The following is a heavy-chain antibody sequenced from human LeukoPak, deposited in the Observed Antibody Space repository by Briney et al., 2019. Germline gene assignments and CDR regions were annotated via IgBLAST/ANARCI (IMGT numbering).Heavy chain of an antibody. CDR3: AGDVPGYYYYYMDV. J-gene: IGHJ6*03. D-gene: IGHD1-14*01. V-gene: IGHV3-21*01. CDR1: GFTFSSYS. Sequence: GGSLRLSCAASGFTFSSYSMNWVRQAPGKGLEWVSSISSSSSYIYYADSVKGRFTTSRDNAKNSLYLQMNSLRAEDTAVYYCAGDVPGYYYYYMDVWGKGTTVTVSS. CDR2: ISSSSSYI.